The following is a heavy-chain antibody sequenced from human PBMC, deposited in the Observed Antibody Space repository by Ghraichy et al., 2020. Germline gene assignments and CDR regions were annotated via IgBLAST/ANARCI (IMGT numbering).Heavy chain of an antibody. CDR1: GYTFTGYY. V-gene: IGHV1-2*02. D-gene: IGHD2-2*01. J-gene: IGHJ1*01. CDR3: ARAGGYCSSTSCYFGFEYFQH. Sequence: ASVKVSCKASGYTFTGYYMHWVRQAPGQGLEWMGWINPNSGGTNYAQKFQGRVTMTRDTSISTAYMELSRLRSDDTAVYYCARAGGYCSSTSCYFGFEYFQHWGRGTLVTVSS. CDR2: INPNSGGT.